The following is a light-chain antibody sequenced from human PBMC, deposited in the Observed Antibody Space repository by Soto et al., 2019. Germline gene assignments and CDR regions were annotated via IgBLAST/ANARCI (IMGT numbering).Light chain of an antibody. V-gene: IGKV3-20*01. CDR1: QSVSDSS. CDR2: GAS. J-gene: IGKJ2*01. CDR3: EHYGDSPPYT. Sequence: EIELTQSPGTLSLSPGERATLSCRASQSVSDSSLAWYHQKPGQAPLLLIYGASMRATGLPDTCCGSGSGTDFTLPISRLQPEDFAVYYCEHYGDSPPYTFGQGTKLEIK.